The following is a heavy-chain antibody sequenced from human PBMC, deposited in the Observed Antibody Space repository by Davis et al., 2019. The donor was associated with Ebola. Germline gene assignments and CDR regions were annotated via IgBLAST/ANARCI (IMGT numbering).Heavy chain of an antibody. Sequence: PGGSLRLSCAASGFTFSSYAIHWVRQAPGKGLEWVAVISYDGSNKYYADSVKGRFTISRDNAKNSLYLQMNNLRDEDTAVYYCARISYDYWGQGTLVTVSS. CDR2: ISYDGSNK. CDR3: ARISYDY. CDR1: GFTFSSYA. D-gene: IGHD3-16*02. J-gene: IGHJ4*02. V-gene: IGHV3-30-3*01.